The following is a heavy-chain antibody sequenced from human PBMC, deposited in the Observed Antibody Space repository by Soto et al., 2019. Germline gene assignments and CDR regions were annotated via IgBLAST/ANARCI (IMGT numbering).Heavy chain of an antibody. CDR1: GFTFSSYW. CDR2: IKQDGSEK. J-gene: IGHJ6*02. V-gene: IGHV3-7*04. Sequence: PGGSLRLSCAASGFTFSSYWMSWVRQAPGKGLEWVANIKQDGSEKYYVDSVKGLFTISRDNAKNSLYLQMNSLRAEDTAVYYCARFYYDSSGYLPSPYYYYYGMDVWGQGTTVTVSS. CDR3: ARFYYDSSGYLPSPYYYYYGMDV. D-gene: IGHD3-22*01.